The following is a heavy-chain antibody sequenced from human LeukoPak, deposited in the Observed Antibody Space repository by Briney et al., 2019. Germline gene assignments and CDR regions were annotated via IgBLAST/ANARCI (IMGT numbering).Heavy chain of an antibody. CDR3: AKDGDIVVVVAARLDY. CDR1: GFTFSSYA. J-gene: IGHJ4*02. Sequence: GGSLRLSCAASGFTFSSYAMSWVRQAPGKGLEWVSAISGSGGSTYYADSVKGRFTISRDNSKNTLYLQMNSLRAEDTAVYYCAKDGDIVVVVAARLDYWGQGTLVTVSS. D-gene: IGHD2-15*01. CDR2: ISGSGGST. V-gene: IGHV3-23*01.